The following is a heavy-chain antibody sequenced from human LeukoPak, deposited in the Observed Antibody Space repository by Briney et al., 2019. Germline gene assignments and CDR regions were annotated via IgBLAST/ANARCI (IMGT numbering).Heavy chain of an antibody. CDR1: GFTFSSYG. V-gene: IGHV3-30*02. CDR2: IRYDGSNK. Sequence: PGGSLRLSCAASGFTFSSYGMHWVRQAPGKGLEWVAFIRYDGSNKYYADSVKGRFTISRDNSKNTLYLQMNSLRAEDTAVYYCAKDYALYCGGDCRPGAFDYWGQGTLVTVSS. J-gene: IGHJ4*02. D-gene: IGHD2-21*01. CDR3: AKDYALYCGGDCRPGAFDY.